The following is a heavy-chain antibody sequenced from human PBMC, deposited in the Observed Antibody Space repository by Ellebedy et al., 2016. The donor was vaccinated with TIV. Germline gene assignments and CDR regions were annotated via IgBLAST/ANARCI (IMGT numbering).Heavy chain of an antibody. CDR3: AKGALWFGEIDAFDV. D-gene: IGHD3-10*01. CDR2: ISDSTYTT. CDR1: GFTFSSYA. V-gene: IGHV3-23*01. J-gene: IGHJ3*01. Sequence: GESLKISXAASGFTFSSYAMSWVRQAPGKGLEWLSTISDSTYTTYYADSVRGRFTISRDNSKNTLYLHMSSQRVEDTAVYYCAKGALWFGEIDAFDVWGQGTMVTVSS.